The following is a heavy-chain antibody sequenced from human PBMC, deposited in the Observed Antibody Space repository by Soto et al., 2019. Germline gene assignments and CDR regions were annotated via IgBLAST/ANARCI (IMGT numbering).Heavy chain of an antibody. CDR2: IIPMSATR. D-gene: IGHD3-3*01. CDR1: GGSFTSYA. V-gene: IGHV1-69*01. J-gene: IGHJ4*02. CDR3: ARPIRYYDVWRDYPPFDY. Sequence: QVHLVQSGAEVKKPGSSVKVSCKASGGSFTSYAINWVQQAPGQGLEWMGGIIPMSATRTYAQKFQDRVTITADESSSTVYMELSSLQAEDTAVYYCARPIRYYDVWRDYPPFDYWGQGTLVTVSS.